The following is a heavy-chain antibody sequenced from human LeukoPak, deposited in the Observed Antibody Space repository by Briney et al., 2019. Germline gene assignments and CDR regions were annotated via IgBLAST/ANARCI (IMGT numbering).Heavy chain of an antibody. CDR3: ATIVSGYYDY. V-gene: IGHV4-38-2*02. J-gene: IGHJ4*02. Sequence: SETLSLTCTVSGYSISIGYYWGWIRQSPGKGLEWIATMYHSGSTYYNPSLKSRVTISVDTSKNQFSLKLNTVTAADTAVYYCATIVSGYYDYWGQGTLVTVSS. CDR1: GYSISIGYY. CDR2: MYHSGST. D-gene: IGHD3-22*01.